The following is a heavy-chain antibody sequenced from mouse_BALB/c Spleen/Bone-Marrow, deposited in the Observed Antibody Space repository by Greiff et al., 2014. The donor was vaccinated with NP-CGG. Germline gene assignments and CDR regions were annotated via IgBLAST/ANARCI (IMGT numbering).Heavy chain of an antibody. D-gene: IGHD2-1*01. J-gene: IGHJ2*01. Sequence: VNLVESGPSLVQPSQSLSITCTVSGFSLTSYGVHWVRQSPGKGLEWLGVIWRGGSTDYNAAFMSRLSITKDNSKSQVFFKMNSLQADDTAIYYCSERGNYGYFDYWGQGTTLTVSS. V-gene: IGHV2-5-1*01. CDR3: SERGNYGYFDY. CDR2: IWRGGST. CDR1: GFSLTSYG.